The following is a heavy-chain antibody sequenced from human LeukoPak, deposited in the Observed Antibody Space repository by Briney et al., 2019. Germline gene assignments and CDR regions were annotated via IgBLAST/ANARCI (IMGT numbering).Heavy chain of an antibody. CDR2: IYYSKNT. CDR3: VSPRGFSYGYFDY. D-gene: IGHD5-18*01. CDR1: GGSISSSSAY. Sequence: SETLSLTCTVSGGSISSSSAYWGWFRQPPGKGLEWIGSIYYSKNTYYNPSLKSRVTISADTSKNQFSLTLGSVSATDTAVYYCVSPRGFSYGYFDYWGQGTLVTVSS. J-gene: IGHJ4*02. V-gene: IGHV4-39*01.